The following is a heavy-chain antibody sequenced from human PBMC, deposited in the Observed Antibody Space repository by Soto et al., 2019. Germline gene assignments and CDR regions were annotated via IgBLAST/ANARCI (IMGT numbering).Heavy chain of an antibody. CDR2: ISSSSSTI. V-gene: IGHV3-48*01. D-gene: IGHD5-12*01. CDR1: GFTFSSYS. Sequence: PGGSLRLSCAASGFTFSSYSMNWVRQAPGKGLEWVSYISSSSSTIYYADTVKGRFTISRDNAKNSLYLQMNSLRAEDTAVYYFASMTVDIVAISSGGAPNNNDYWGQGTLVTVSS. J-gene: IGHJ4*02. CDR3: ASMTVDIVAISSGGAPNNNDY.